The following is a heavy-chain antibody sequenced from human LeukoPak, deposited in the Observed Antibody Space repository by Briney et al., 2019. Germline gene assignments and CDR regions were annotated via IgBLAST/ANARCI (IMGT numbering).Heavy chain of an antibody. J-gene: IGHJ4*02. CDR1: GFTFSRYT. D-gene: IGHD3-9*01. Sequence: GGSLRLSCAASGFTFSRYTMNWVRQAPGKGLEWVSSISSSSSYIYYADSMKGRFTISRDNAKKSLYLQMNSLRAEDTAVYYCARNGAELRYFDWLLYPNDYWGQGTLVTVSS. CDR2: ISSSSSYI. CDR3: ARNGAELRYFDWLLYPNDY. V-gene: IGHV3-21*04.